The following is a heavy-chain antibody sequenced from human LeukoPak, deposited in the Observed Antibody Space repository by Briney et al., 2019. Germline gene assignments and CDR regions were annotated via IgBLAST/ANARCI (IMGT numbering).Heavy chain of an antibody. Sequence: SETLSLTCAVYGGSFSGYYWSWIRQPPGKGLEWIGEINHSGCTNYNPSLKSRVTISVDTSKNQFFLKLGSVTAADTAVYYCARGPEDSSGWLLYFDYWGQGTLVTVSS. J-gene: IGHJ4*02. CDR3: ARGPEDSSGWLLYFDY. V-gene: IGHV4-34*01. D-gene: IGHD6-19*01. CDR1: GGSFSGYY. CDR2: INHSGCT.